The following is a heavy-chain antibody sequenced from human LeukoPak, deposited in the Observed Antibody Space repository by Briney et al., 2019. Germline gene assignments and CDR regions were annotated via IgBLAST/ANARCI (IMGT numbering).Heavy chain of an antibody. CDR2: ISGSGGNT. CDR1: GFTVSIGA. D-gene: IGHD3-10*01. V-gene: IGHV3-23*01. Sequence: GGSLRLSCAASGFTVSIGAMNWVRQAPGKGLEWVSGISGSGGNTYYADYVKVRFTISRDSSKNTVYLQMNSLRAEDTAVYYYAKADGSYKTLIDYWGQGTLVTVSS. J-gene: IGHJ4*02. CDR3: AKADGSYKTLIDY.